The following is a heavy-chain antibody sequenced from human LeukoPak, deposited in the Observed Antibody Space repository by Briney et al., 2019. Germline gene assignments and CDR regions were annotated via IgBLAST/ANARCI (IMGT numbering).Heavy chain of an antibody. J-gene: IGHJ4*02. CDR3: ARARVGQWLVKGGNYFDY. D-gene: IGHD6-19*01. CDR2: INTNTGNP. Sequence: TSVKVSCKASGYTFTSYAMNWVRQAPGQGLEWMGWINTNTGNPTYAQGFTGRFVFSLDTSVSTAYLQISSLKAEDTAVYCCARARVGQWLVKGGNYFDYWAREPWSPSPQ. V-gene: IGHV7-4-1*02. CDR1: GYTFTSYA.